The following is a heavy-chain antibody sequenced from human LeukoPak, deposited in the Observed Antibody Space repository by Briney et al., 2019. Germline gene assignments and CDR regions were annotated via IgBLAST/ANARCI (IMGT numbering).Heavy chain of an antibody. J-gene: IGHJ4*02. CDR3: AGRGSGSYFDY. CDR1: GFTFNTYG. Sequence: GGTLRLSCAASGFTFNTYGMNWVGQAQGKGLGGVSAISGSGGSTYYADSAKGRFTISRDNSKNTLYLQMNSLRAEDTAVYYCAGRGSGSYFDYWGQGTLVTVSS. CDR2: ISGSGGST. D-gene: IGHD3-10*01. V-gene: IGHV3-23*01.